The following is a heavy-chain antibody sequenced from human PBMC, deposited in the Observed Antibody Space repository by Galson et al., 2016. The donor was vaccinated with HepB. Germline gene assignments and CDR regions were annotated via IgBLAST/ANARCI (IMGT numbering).Heavy chain of an antibody. CDR2: IYDTGST. CDR3: ARPGRYGSGNYDIDY. D-gene: IGHD3-10*01. V-gene: IGHV4-59*08. CDR1: GGSISSNY. J-gene: IGHJ4*02. Sequence: SETLSLTCNVSGGSISSNYWSWIRQTPKKGLEWIGYIYDTGSTNYNPSLQSRVTISVDTSKNQFSLKLSSVTAADTAVYYCARPGRYGSGNYDIDYWGQGTLVTVSS.